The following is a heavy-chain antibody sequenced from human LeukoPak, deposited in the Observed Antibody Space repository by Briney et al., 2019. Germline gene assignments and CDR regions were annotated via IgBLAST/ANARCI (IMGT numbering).Heavy chain of an antibody. D-gene: IGHD1-26*01. CDR2: ISSSSSYI. CDR3: ARNRGGATWGYFDY. V-gene: IGHV3-21*01. CDR1: GFTFSSYS. Sequence: GGSLRLSCAASGFTFSSYSMNWVRQAPGKGLEWVSSISSSSSYIYYADSVKGRFTISRDNAKNSLYLQMNSLRAEDTAVYYCARNRGGATWGYFDYWGQGTLVTVSS. J-gene: IGHJ4*02.